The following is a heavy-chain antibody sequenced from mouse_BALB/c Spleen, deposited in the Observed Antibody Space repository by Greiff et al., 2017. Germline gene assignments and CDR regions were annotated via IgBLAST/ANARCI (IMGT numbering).Heavy chain of an antibody. J-gene: IGHJ4*01. CDR3: ARSLLRLNDAMDY. CDR1: GFTFSSYY. Sequence: EVKLVESGGGLVKLGGSLKLSCAASGFTFSSYYMSWVRQTPEKRLELVAAINSNGGSTYYPDTVKGRFTISRDNAKNTLYLQMSSLKSEDTALYYCARSLLRLNDAMDYWGQGTSVTVSS. CDR2: INSNGGST. V-gene: IGHV5-6-2*01. D-gene: IGHD1-2*01.